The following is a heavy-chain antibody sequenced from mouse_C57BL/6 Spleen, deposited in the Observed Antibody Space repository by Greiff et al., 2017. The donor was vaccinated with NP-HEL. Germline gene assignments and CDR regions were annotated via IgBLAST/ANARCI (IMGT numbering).Heavy chain of an antibody. D-gene: IGHD3-3*01. CDR3: ARDWGLNWYFDV. Sequence: EVQRVESEGGLVQPGSSMKLSCTASGFTFSDYYMAWVRQVPEKGLEWVANINYDGSSTYYLDSLKSRFIISRDNAKNILYLQMSSLKSEDTATYYCARDWGLNWYFDVWGTGTTVTVSS. J-gene: IGHJ1*03. CDR1: GFTFSDYY. CDR2: INYDGSST. V-gene: IGHV5-16*01.